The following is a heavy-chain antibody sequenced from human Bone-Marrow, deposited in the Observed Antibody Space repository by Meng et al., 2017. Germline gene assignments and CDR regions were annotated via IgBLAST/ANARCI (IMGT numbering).Heavy chain of an antibody. CDR2: IIPIYGAA. D-gene: IGHD3-22*01. J-gene: IGHJ5*02. CDR3: AREGAYGSGYTP. Sequence: QVQLVQSGAEVKKPGASVKVSCKASGDTFSTYAISWVRQAPGQGPEWMGGIIPIYGAANYAQKFQGRVTITGDKSTSTAYMELSSLRSEDTAVYYCAREGAYGSGYTPWGQGTLVTVSS. CDR1: GDTFSTYA. V-gene: IGHV1-69*06.